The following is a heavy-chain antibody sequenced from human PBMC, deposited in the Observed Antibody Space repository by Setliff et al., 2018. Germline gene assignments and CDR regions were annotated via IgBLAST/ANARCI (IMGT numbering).Heavy chain of an antibody. D-gene: IGHD6-6*01. CDR1: GFTISYYA. CDR3: ARWTARAVDY. Sequence: LRLSCAASGFTISYYAIHWVRQAPGKGLEWVAVIWHDGGNKYHADSVKGRFTISRDNSKNTLYLQMSSLRAEDTAVYYCARWTARAVDYWGQGTLVTVSS. J-gene: IGHJ4*02. CDR2: IWHDGGNK. V-gene: IGHV3-33*08.